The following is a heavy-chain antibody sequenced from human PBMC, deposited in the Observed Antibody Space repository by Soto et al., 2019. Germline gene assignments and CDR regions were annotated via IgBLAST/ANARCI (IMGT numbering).Heavy chain of an antibody. CDR1: GGTFSSYA. CDR2: IVPIVDTS. D-gene: IGHD2-15*01. V-gene: IGHV1-69*12. CDR3: VRVVAIPGSPDN. J-gene: IGHJ4*02. Sequence: QVQLVQSGAEVRQPASSVKVSCKTSGGTFSSYAISWVRQAPGQGLEWMGGIVPIVDTSTYAQKFQGRVTITADESTSTAYMELISLTSDDTAIYYCVRVVAIPGSPDNWGQGTLVTVSS.